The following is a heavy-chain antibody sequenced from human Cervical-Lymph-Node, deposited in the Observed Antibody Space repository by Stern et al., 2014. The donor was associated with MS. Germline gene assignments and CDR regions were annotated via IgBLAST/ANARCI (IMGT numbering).Heavy chain of an antibody. CDR1: CGSISSSGYY. J-gene: IGHJ5*02. D-gene: IGHD1-26*01. V-gene: IGHV4-61*02. CDR3: ATTRWDLFTWNWFDP. Sequence: QMQLVESGPGLAKPSQTLSLTCTVSCGSISSSGYYWSWIRQPADKGLEWNGRIHDSGSTYYNPSLNSRFTLSKDTAKHQFSLERTAVTAADTAVYYRATTRWDLFTWNWFDPWGQGTLVTVSS. CDR2: IHDSGST.